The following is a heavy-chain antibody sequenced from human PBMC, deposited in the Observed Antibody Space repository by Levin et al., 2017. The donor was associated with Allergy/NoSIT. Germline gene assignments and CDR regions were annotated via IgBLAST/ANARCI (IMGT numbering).Heavy chain of an antibody. CDR2: ISGSGGRT. D-gene: IGHD1-26*01. J-gene: IGHJ4*02. CDR3: AKGGSGVH. CDR1: GFTFGSYA. Sequence: HTGGSLRLSCAASGFTFGSYAMSWVRQAPGKGLEWVSTISGSGGRTYYADSVKGRFTISRDNSKNTLYLQMNSLRAEDTAVYYCAKGGSGVHWGQGTLVTVSS. V-gene: IGHV3-23*01.